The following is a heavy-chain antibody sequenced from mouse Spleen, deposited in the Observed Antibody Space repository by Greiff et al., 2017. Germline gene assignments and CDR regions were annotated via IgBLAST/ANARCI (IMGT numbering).Heavy chain of an antibody. CDR3: ARGDHNWAWFAY. D-gene: IGHD4-1*02. Sequence: VQLKQSGPVLVKPGASVKMSCKASGYTLTDYYMNWVKQSHGKSLEWIGVINPYNGGTSYNQKFKGKATLTVDKSSSTAYMELNSLTSEDSAGYYCARGDHNWAWFAYWGQGTLVTVSA. J-gene: IGHJ3*01. V-gene: IGHV1-19*01. CDR1: GYTLTDYY. CDR2: INPYNGGT.